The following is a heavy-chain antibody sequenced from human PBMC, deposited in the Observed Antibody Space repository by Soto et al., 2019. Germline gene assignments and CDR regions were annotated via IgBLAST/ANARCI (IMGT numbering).Heavy chain of an antibody. CDR2: IIPILGIA. V-gene: IGHV1-69*04. J-gene: IGHJ4*02. CDR1: GGTFISFT. CDR3: ARDSEYSSSSFDY. Sequence: GSSVKFSCKASGGTFISFTISWVRQAPGQGLECMVRIIPILGIAKXXXKCHAGVXXTAGESTTGTXSEFTXLIPEDTRVYYCARDSEYSSSSFDYCGQGTLVTVSX. D-gene: IGHD6-6*01.